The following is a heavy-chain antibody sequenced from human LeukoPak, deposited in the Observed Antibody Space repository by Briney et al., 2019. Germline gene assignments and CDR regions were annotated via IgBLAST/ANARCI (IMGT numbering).Heavy chain of an antibody. J-gene: IGHJ4*02. V-gene: IGHV3-30-3*01. Sequence: GGSLRLSCAASGFTFSSCAMHWVRQAPGKGLEWVAVISYDGSNKYYADSVKGRFTISRDNSKNTLYLQMNSLRAEDTAVYYCARYSSGFDYWGQGTLVTVSS. CDR2: ISYDGSNK. CDR1: GFTFSSCA. D-gene: IGHD6-19*01. CDR3: ARYSSGFDY.